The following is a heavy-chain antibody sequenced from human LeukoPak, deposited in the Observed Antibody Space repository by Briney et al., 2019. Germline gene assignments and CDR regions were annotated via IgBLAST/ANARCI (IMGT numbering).Heavy chain of an antibody. D-gene: IGHD2-15*01. CDR3: ARGGGRSGFDP. CDR1: GYTFTGYY. CDR2: INPNSGGT. V-gene: IGHV1-2*02. Sequence: ASVKVSCKASGYTFTGYYVNWVRHAPGQGVEWRGGINPNSGGTNYAQKFQSSVTITTDTSMSTAYMEVSRLTSDDTAVYYCARGGGRSGFDPWGQGTLVTVSS. J-gene: IGHJ5*02.